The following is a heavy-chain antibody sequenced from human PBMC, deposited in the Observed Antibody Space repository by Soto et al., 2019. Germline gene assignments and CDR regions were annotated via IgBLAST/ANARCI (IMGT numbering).Heavy chain of an antibody. CDR1: GFTFSSYA. Sequence: GGSLRISCAAFGFTFSSYAMSGVRQSPGKGLESVSAISVRCGSTYYGDCVKGRFTISRDNSKNTLYLQMNSLRAEDTAVYYYAREGINKYNEYYFDAWGQGTVVTVSS. D-gene: IGHD1-1*01. J-gene: IGHJ4*02. V-gene: IGHV3-23*01. CDR3: AREGINKYNEYYFDA. CDR2: ISVRCGST.